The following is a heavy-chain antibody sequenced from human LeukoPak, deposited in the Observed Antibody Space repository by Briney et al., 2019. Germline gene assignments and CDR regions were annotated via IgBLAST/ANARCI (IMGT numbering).Heavy chain of an antibody. V-gene: IGHV5-51*01. D-gene: IGHD6-19*01. CDR1: GYSFTSYW. CDR2: IYPGDSDT. J-gene: IGHJ3*02. CDR3: ARRLFSIAVGAFDI. Sequence: GESLKISCKGSGYSFTSYWIGWVRPMPGKGLEWVGIIYPGDSDTRYSPSFQGQVTISADKSISTAYLQWSSLKASDTAMYYCARRLFSIAVGAFDIWGQGTMVTVSS.